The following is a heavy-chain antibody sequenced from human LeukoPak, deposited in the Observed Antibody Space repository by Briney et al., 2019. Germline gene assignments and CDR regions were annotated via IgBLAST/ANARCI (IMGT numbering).Heavy chain of an antibody. CDR1: GFTFSSYS. D-gene: IGHD2-21*01. V-gene: IGHV3-21*01. Sequence: PGGSLRLSCVASGFTFSSYSMNWVRQAPGKGLEWVSSISSSYSTYIYYADSLKGRFTISRDNAKNSLYLQMNSLRAEDTAVYYCASVGSGGYWDWFHPWGQGTLVTVSS. CDR3: ASVGSGGYWDWFHP. J-gene: IGHJ5*02. CDR2: ISSSYSTYI.